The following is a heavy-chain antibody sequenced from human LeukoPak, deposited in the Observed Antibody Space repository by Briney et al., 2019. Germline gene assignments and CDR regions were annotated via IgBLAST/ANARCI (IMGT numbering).Heavy chain of an antibody. CDR3: ARIAVTYTFDY. CDR2: ISYDGSNK. CDR1: GFTFSSYA. J-gene: IGHJ4*02. V-gene: IGHV3-30*04. D-gene: IGHD4-17*01. Sequence: AGGSLRLSCAASGFTFSSYAMHWVRQAPGKGLEWVAVISYDGSNKYYADSVKGRFTISRDNSKNTLYLQMNSPRAEDTAVYYCARIAVTYTFDYWGQGTLVTVSS.